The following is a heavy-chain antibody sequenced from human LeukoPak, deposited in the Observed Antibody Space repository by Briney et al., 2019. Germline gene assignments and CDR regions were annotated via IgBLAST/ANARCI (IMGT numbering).Heavy chain of an antibody. V-gene: IGHV3-66*01. CDR2: IYSGGST. J-gene: IGHJ3*02. CDR1: GFTLSGYS. Sequence: GGSLRLSCAASGFTLSGYSMNWVRQAPGKGLEWVSVIYSGGSTYYADSVKGRFTISRDNSKNTLYLQMNSLRAEDTAVYYCARDELAADAFDIWGQGTMVTVSS. D-gene: IGHD6-13*01. CDR3: ARDELAADAFDI.